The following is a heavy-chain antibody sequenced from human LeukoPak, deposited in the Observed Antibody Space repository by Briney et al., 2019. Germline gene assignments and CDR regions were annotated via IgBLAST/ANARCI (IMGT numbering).Heavy chain of an antibody. CDR1: GGSISSSSYY. Sequence: PSETLSLTCTVSGGSISSSSYYWGWIRQPPGKGLEWIGSIYYSGSTYYNPSLKSRVTISVDTSKNQFSLKLSSVTAADTAVYYCASGSYFLYWFDPWGQGTLVTVSS. V-gene: IGHV4-39*07. CDR3: ASGSYFLYWFDP. J-gene: IGHJ5*02. D-gene: IGHD1-26*01. CDR2: IYYSGST.